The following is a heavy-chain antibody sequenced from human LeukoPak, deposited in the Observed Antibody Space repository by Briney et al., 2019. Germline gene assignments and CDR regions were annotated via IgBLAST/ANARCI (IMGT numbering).Heavy chain of an antibody. CDR3: AKTTDNYYYYYMDV. Sequence: GGSLRLSCAASGFTFSSYEMKWVRQAPGKGLEWVSYISSSGSTIYYADSVKGRFTISRDNAKNSLYMQMNSLRAEDTAVYYCAKTTDNYYYYYMDVWGKGTTVTVSS. CDR1: GFTFSSYE. D-gene: IGHD4-17*01. V-gene: IGHV3-48*03. J-gene: IGHJ6*03. CDR2: ISSSGSTI.